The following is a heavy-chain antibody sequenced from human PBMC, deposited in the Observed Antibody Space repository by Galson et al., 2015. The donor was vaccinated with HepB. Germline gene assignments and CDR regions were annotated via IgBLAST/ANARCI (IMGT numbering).Heavy chain of an antibody. Sequence: SVKVSCKASGGTFSSYTISWVRQAPGQGLEWMGRIIPILGIANYAQKFQGRVTITADKSTSTAYMELSSLRSEDTAVYYCARERRDGYNFRGGTFDYWGQGTLVTVSS. D-gene: IGHD5-24*01. V-gene: IGHV1-69*04. CDR3: ARERRDGYNFRGGTFDY. CDR2: IIPILGIA. CDR1: GGTFSSYT. J-gene: IGHJ4*02.